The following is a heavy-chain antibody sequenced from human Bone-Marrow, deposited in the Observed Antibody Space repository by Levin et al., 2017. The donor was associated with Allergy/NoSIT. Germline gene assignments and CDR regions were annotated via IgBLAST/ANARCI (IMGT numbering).Heavy chain of an antibody. CDR2: IYTSGST. Sequence: RSQTLSLTCTVSGGSISSGNYYWSWIRQPAGKGLEWIGRIYTSGSTNYNPSLKSRVTISVDTSKNQFSLNLNSLTAADTAVYYCARGAAVAFDYWGQGTLVTVSS. D-gene: IGHD2-15*01. V-gene: IGHV4-61*02. J-gene: IGHJ4*02. CDR1: GGSISSGNYY. CDR3: ARGAAVAFDY.